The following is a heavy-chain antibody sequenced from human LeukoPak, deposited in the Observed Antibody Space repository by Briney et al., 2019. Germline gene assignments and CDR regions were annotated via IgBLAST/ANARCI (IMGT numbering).Heavy chain of an antibody. CDR1: GGSISSSSYY. CDR2: IYYSGST. CDR3: ARAYWGGYYYGMDV. Sequence: SETLSLTCTVSGGSISSSSYYWGWIRQPPGKGLEWIESIYYSGSTYYNPSLKSRVTISVDTSKNQFSLKLSSVTAADTAVYYCARAYWGGYYYGMDVWGQGTTVTVSS. J-gene: IGHJ6*02. D-gene: IGHD7-27*01. V-gene: IGHV4-39*01.